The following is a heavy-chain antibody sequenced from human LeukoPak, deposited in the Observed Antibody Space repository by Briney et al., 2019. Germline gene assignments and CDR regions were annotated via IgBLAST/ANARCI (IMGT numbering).Heavy chain of an antibody. D-gene: IGHD5-18*01. CDR2: IEQDGSEK. CDR3: AKGHTSLAP. J-gene: IGHJ4*02. Sequence: GGSLRLSCAASGFSFTTSWMSWVRQAPGKGLEWVASIEQDGSEKYYVDSVKGRFTISRANAKNSLFLQMNSLRAEDTAVYYCAKGHTSLAPGGQGALVTVSS. CDR1: GFSFTTSW. V-gene: IGHV3-7*01.